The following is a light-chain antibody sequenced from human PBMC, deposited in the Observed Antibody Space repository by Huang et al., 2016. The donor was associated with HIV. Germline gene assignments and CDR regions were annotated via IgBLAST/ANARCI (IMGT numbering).Light chain of an antibody. CDR2: DAS. Sequence: EVVLTQSPATLSLSPGARATLSCRASQSVRNYLAWYQRNTGQAPRLLIDDASKRATGIPARVSGRGSGTDFTLTISSLEPEDFAVYYCQQRTNWSWTFGQGTKVEI. CDR1: QSVRNY. J-gene: IGKJ1*01. V-gene: IGKV3-11*01. CDR3: QQRTNWSWT.